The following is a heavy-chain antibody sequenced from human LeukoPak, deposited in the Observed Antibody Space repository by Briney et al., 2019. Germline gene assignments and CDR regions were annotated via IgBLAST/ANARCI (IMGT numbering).Heavy chain of an antibody. CDR3: ARGGFGELSQFDY. J-gene: IGHJ4*02. CDR1: GFTFSSYW. V-gene: IGHV3-7*01. CDR2: IKQDGSEK. Sequence: GGSLRLSCAASGFTFSSYWMSWVRQAPGKGLEWVANIKQDGSEKYYVDSVKGRFTISRDNAKNSLYLQMNSLRAEDTAVYYCARGGFGELSQFDYWGQGTLVTVSS. D-gene: IGHD3-10*01.